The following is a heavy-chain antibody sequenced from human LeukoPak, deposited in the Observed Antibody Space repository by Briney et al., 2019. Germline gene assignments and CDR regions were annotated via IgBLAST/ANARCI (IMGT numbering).Heavy chain of an antibody. D-gene: IGHD5-18*01. CDR1: GGTFSSSA. J-gene: IGHJ6*02. Sequence: SVRLSCKTSGGTFSSSAITWVRQAPGQGLEWMGRIIPVLNITTYAQKFQGSVTITADTSTSTVYMELSSLRSEETAVYYCARDQGLTAPPPYGLDVWGHGSTVFVSS. CDR3: ARDQGLTAPPPYGLDV. V-gene: IGHV1-69*04. CDR2: IIPVLNIT.